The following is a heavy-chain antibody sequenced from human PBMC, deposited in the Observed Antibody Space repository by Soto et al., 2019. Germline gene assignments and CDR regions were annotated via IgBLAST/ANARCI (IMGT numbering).Heavy chain of an antibody. J-gene: IGHJ6*02. CDR2: ISYDGSNK. CDR3: AREPDRWTTAGMDV. D-gene: IGHD4-17*01. V-gene: IGHV3-30-3*01. CDR1: GFTFSSYA. Sequence: QVQLVESGGGVVQPGRSLRLSCAASGFTFSSYAMHWVRQAPGKGLEWVAVISYDGSNKDYADSVKGRFTISRDNSKNTLYLQMSSLRPEDTAVYYCAREPDRWTTAGMDVWGQGTTVTVSS.